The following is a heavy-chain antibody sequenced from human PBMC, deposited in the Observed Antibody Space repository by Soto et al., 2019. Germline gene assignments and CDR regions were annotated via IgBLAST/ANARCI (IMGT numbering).Heavy chain of an antibody. CDR3: ARPFDYGEKSWYFDL. CDR2: IYYSGST. D-gene: IGHD4-17*01. J-gene: IGHJ2*01. CDR1: GGSISSSSYY. V-gene: IGHV4-39*01. Sequence: QLQLQESGPGLVKPSETLSLTCTVSGGSISSSSYYWGWIRQPPGKGLEWIGSIYYSGSTYYNPSLKSRVTISVDTSKNQFSLKLSSVTAADTAVYYCARPFDYGEKSWYFDLWGRGTLVTVSS.